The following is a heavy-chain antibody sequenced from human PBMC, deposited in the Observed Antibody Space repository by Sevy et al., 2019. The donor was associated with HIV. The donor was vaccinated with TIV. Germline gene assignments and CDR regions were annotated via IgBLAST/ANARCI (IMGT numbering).Heavy chain of an antibody. Sequence: EGSLRLSCAASGFTFSNNPMYWVLQAPGKELEWVATISYDGNNKYYADSVKGRFTISRDNSKNTLYLQMNTVRAEDTALYYCARDAAEGPYVDTFFSNWFDAWGQGTLVTVSS. CDR2: ISYDGNNK. J-gene: IGHJ5*02. D-gene: IGHD2-2*02. CDR1: GFTFSNNP. V-gene: IGHV3-30*04. CDR3: ARDAAEGPYVDTFFSNWFDA.